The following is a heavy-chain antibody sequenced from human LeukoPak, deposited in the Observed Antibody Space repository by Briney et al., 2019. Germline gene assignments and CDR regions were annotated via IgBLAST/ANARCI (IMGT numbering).Heavy chain of an antibody. CDR2: IYTSGST. D-gene: IGHD1-26*01. J-gene: IGHJ5*02. CDR3: ARDLPIVGATSGWFDP. V-gene: IGHV4-61*02. Sequence: SQTLSLTCTVSGGSFSSGSYYWSWIRQPAGKGLEWIGRIYTSGSTNYNPSLKSRVTISVDTSKNQFSLKLSSVTAADTAVYYCARDLPIVGATSGWFDPWGQGTLVTVSS. CDR1: GGSFSSGSYY.